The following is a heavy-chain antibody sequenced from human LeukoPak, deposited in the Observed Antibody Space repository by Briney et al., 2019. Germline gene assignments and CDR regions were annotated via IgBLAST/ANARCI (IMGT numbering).Heavy chain of an antibody. J-gene: IGHJ6*03. V-gene: IGHV4-59*01. CDR3: ARTYRYGSFPVYHFYMDV. Sequence: SETLSLTCTVSAGSISGFFWSWIRQPPGKGLEWIGYISYSGGTNYNPSLKSRVTISADTSKNQVSLKPSSVTAADTAVYYCARTYRYGSFPVYHFYMDVWGKGTTVTVSS. CDR1: AGSISGFF. D-gene: IGHD5-18*01. CDR2: ISYSGGT.